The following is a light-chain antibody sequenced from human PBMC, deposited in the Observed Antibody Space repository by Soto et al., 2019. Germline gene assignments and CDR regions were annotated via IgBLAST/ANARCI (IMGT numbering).Light chain of an antibody. CDR2: GAS. CDR3: QQYGSSPYT. CDR1: QSVSSSY. J-gene: IGKJ2*01. Sequence: EIVLTQSPGTLSLSPGERATLSCRASQSVSSSYLGWYQQKPGQATRLLIYGASSRATGIPDRFSGSGSGTDFTLTISRLEPEDFAVYYCQQYGSSPYTFGQGTKLEIK. V-gene: IGKV3-20*01.